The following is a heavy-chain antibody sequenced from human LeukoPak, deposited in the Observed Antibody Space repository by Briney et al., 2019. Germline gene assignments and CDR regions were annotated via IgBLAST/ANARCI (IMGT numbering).Heavy chain of an antibody. J-gene: IGHJ3*02. V-gene: IGHV4-34*01. D-gene: IGHD3-22*01. CDR3: ARDLLIYDSSGYYYFDAFDI. Sequence: SETLSLTCAVYGGSFSGYYWSWIRQPPGKGLEWIGEINHSGSTNYNPSLKSRVTISVDTSKNQFSLKLSSVTAADTAVYYCARDLLIYDSSGYYYFDAFDIWGQGTMVTVSS. CDR1: GGSFSGYY. CDR2: INHSGST.